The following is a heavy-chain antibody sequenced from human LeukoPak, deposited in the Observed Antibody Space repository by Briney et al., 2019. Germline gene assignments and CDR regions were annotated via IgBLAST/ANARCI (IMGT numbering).Heavy chain of an antibody. CDR3: ATHYGSGSSNYYYYYMDV. D-gene: IGHD3-10*01. CDR2: IYASGST. CDR1: GGSISTYY. V-gene: IGHV4-4*09. Sequence: SETLSLTCTVSGGSISTYYWSWIRQPPGKGLEWIGNIYASGSTNYNPSLKSRVTISVDTSKNHFSLKLSSVTAADTAVYYCATHYGSGSSNYYYYYMDVWGKGTTVTVSS. J-gene: IGHJ6*03.